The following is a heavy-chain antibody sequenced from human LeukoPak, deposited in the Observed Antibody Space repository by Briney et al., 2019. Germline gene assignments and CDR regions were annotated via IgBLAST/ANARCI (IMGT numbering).Heavy chain of an antibody. J-gene: IGHJ4*02. CDR3: VRVVYCSGGTCSYYFDY. D-gene: IGHD2-15*01. CDR1: GFTFSIYS. CDR2: ISDSSTYI. Sequence: GGSLRLSCAASGFTFSIYSMNCVRQAPGRGLEWVSSISDSSTYIFNADPVQGRFTISRDDAKNSLFLQMNSLRVEDTAVYYCVRVVYCSGGTCSYYFDYWGQGTLVTVSS. V-gene: IGHV3-21*01.